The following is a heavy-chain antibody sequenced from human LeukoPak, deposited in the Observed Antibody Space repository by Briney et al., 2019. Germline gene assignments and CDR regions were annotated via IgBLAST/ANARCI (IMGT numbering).Heavy chain of an antibody. V-gene: IGHV3-23*01. CDR1: GFTFRSHA. CDR3: AKDFRIGYSAHFDY. Sequence: GGSQRLSCVGSGFTFRSHAMSWVRQAPEKGLEFVSGIYENGGTTYYADSVKGRFFISRDNSKNTLYLQMDSLRGEDTAVYYCAKDFRIGYSAHFDYWGQGALVTVSS. CDR2: IYENGGTT. J-gene: IGHJ4*02. D-gene: IGHD2-21*01.